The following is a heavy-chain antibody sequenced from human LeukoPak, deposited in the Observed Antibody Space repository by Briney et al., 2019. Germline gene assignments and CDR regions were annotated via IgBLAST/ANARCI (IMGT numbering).Heavy chain of an antibody. Sequence: GGSLRLSCAASGFTFSSYSMNWVRQAPGKGLEWVSSISSSSSYIYYADSVKGRFTISRDNAKNSLYLQMNGLRAEDTAVYYCARVRTVTTSDAFDIWGQGTMVTVSS. D-gene: IGHD4-17*01. CDR1: GFTFSSYS. V-gene: IGHV3-21*01. CDR3: ARVRTVTTSDAFDI. CDR2: ISSSSSYI. J-gene: IGHJ3*02.